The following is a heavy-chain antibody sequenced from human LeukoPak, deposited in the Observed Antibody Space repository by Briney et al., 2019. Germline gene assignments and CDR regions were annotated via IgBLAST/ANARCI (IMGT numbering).Heavy chain of an antibody. CDR3: ARSPASSGYYLYDLFDY. D-gene: IGHD3-22*01. V-gene: IGHV1-69*13. CDR2: IIPIFGTA. Sequence: ASVKVSCKASGGTFSSYAISWVRQAPGQGLEWMGGIIPIFGTANYAQKFQGRVTITADESTSTAYMELSSLRSEDTAVYYCARSPASSGYYLYDLFDYWGQGTLVTVSS. CDR1: GGTFSSYA. J-gene: IGHJ4*02.